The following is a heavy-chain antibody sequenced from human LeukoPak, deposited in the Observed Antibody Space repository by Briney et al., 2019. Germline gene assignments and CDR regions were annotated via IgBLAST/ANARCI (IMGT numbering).Heavy chain of an antibody. CDR1: GYTFSSYG. CDR2: INVYNGDT. V-gene: IGHV1-18*01. Sequence: GASVKVSCKASGYTFSSYGISWVRQAPGRGLEWMGWINVYNGDTNYTQNLQGRVTMATDTSTNTAYMELSSLRSEDTAVYYCAADGLPLAFDYWGQGTLVTVSS. CDR3: AADGLPLAFDY. J-gene: IGHJ4*02. D-gene: IGHD3-16*01.